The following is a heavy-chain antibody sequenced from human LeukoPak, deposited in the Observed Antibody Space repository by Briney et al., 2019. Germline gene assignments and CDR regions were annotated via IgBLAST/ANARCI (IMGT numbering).Heavy chain of an antibody. D-gene: IGHD1-26*01. J-gene: IGHJ6*03. CDR2: ISSSSNYI. Sequence: GGSLRLSCAASGFTFTSYSMNWVRQAPGKGLEWVSSISSSSNYIYYADSVKGRFTISRDNAKNSLYLQMNSLRAEDTAVYYCAKGGGSYFRRVTYYYYYMDVWGKGTTVTVSS. CDR3: AKGGGSYFRRVTYYYYYMDV. V-gene: IGHV3-21*01. CDR1: GFTFTSYS.